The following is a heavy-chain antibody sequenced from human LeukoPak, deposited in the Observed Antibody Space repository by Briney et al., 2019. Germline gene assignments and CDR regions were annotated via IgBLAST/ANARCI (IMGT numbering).Heavy chain of an antibody. D-gene: IGHD3-9*01. V-gene: IGHV4-34*01. CDR3: ATRLVRYFDWLPDYFDY. CDR1: GGSFSGYY. J-gene: IGHJ4*02. CDR2: INNSGST. Sequence: SETLSLTCAVSGGSFSGYYWSWIRQPPGKGLEWIGEINNSGSTNYNPSLKSRVTISVDTSKNQFSLKLSSVTAADTAVYYCATRLVRYFDWLPDYFDYWGQGSLVTVSS.